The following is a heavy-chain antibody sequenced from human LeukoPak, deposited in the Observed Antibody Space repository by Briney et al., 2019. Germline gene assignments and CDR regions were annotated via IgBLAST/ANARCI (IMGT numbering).Heavy chain of an antibody. CDR3: AKDAVTMVRGAETYYYYYYGMDV. CDR1: GGAFSSYA. D-gene: IGHD3-10*01. Sequence: ASVKVSCKASGGAFSSYAISWVRQAPGQGLEWMGGIIPIFGTASYAQKFQGRVTITADESTSTAYMEQSSLRSEDTAVCSCAKDAVTMVRGAETYYYYYYGMDVWGQGTTVTVSS. CDR2: IIPIFGTA. J-gene: IGHJ6*02. V-gene: IGHV1-69*13.